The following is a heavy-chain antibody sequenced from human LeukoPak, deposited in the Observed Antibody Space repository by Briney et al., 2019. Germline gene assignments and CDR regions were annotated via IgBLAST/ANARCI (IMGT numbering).Heavy chain of an antibody. D-gene: IGHD6-13*01. CDR1: GFTFSSYW. Sequence: GGSLRLSCAASGFTFSSYWMSLVRQAPGKGLEWVANIKQDGSEKYYVDSVEGRFTISRDNAKNSLYLQMNSLRAEDTAVYYCARATGYIAAAGADYYYYYMDVWGKGTTVTVSS. CDR3: ARATGYIAAAGADYYYYYMDV. V-gene: IGHV3-7*01. J-gene: IGHJ6*03. CDR2: IKQDGSEK.